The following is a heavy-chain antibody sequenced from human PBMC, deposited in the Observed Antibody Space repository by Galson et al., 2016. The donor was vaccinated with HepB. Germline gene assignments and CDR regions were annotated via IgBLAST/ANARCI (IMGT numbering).Heavy chain of an antibody. CDR2: IYYSGSS. CDR1: GVSISNNNYY. D-gene: IGHD3-16*01. CDR3: ARQHIMITFGGVLDDDAFDI. J-gene: IGHJ3*02. V-gene: IGHV4-39*01. Sequence: SETLSLTCTVSGVSISNNNYYWGWIRQPPGKGLEWIGSIYYSGSSYHNPSLKSRVTMSVDTSQNQFSLRLTSVTAADTAVYYCARQHIMITFGGVLDDDAFDIWGQGTTVTVSS.